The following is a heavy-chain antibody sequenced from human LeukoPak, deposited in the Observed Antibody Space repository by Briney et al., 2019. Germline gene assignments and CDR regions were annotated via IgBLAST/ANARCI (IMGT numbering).Heavy chain of an antibody. J-gene: IGHJ4*02. CDR3: ARDPLGRAADY. V-gene: IGHV3-21*01. D-gene: IGHD7-27*01. CDR2: ISSSNTYI. Sequence: GGSLRLSWAASGFTFSSYSMNWVRQDPGKGLEWVSSISSSNTYIYYAESVKGRFTISRDNAKNSLYLQMNSLRAEDTAVYYCARDPLGRAADYWGQGSLVTVSS. CDR1: GFTFSSYS.